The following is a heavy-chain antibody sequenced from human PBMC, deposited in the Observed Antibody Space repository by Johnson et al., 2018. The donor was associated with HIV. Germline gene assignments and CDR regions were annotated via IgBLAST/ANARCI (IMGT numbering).Heavy chain of an antibody. CDR1: GFTFSNYD. Sequence: QVQLVESGGGVVQPGRSLRLSCAASGFTFSNYDIHWVRQHQGTGLEWVAVISSDGSNKYYFDSVKGRFTISRDNSRNTLYLQMYSRRVEDTAVYYCAKDQWSSSWTNDAFAMWGQGTMVTVSS. D-gene: IGHD6-13*01. J-gene: IGHJ3*02. CDR3: AKDQWSSSWTNDAFAM. V-gene: IGHV3-30*18. CDR2: ISSDGSNK.